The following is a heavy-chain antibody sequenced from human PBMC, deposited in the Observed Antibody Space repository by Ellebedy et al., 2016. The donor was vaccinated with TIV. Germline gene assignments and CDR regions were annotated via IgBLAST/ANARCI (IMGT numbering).Heavy chain of an antibody. CDR1: GFSLSSSGVG. D-gene: IGHD2-15*01. CDR2: IYWDDHK. V-gene: IGHV2-5*02. Sequence: SGPTLVKPTQTLTLTCTFSGFSLSSSGVGVGWIHQPPGKALEWLALIYWDDHKRHNPSLRSRLTITKDTSKNQVVLTMTNMDPVDTGTYYCALSKRLGDCTGGSCYYFDSWGQGTLVTVSS. CDR3: ALSKRLGDCTGGSCYYFDS. J-gene: IGHJ4*02.